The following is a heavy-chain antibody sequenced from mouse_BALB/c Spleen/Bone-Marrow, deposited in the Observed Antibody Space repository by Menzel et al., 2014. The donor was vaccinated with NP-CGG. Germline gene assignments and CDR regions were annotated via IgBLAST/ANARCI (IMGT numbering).Heavy chain of an antibody. D-gene: IGHD1-2*01. Sequence: DVKLQESGGGLVQPGGSRKLSCAASGFTFSSFGTHWVRQAPEKGLEWVAYISSGSSTIYYADTVKGRFTISRDNPKNTLFLQMTSLRSEDTAMYYCARSLLRLSYAMDYWGQGTSVTVSS. CDR3: ARSLLRLSYAMDY. J-gene: IGHJ4*01. CDR2: ISSGSSTI. CDR1: GFTFSSFG. V-gene: IGHV5-17*02.